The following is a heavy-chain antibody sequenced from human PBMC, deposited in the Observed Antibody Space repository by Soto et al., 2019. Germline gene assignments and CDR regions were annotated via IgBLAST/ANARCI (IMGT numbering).Heavy chain of an antibody. V-gene: IGHV5-51*01. CDR2: IYPGDSDT. D-gene: IGHD1-1*01. Sequence: PGESLKISCKGSGYSFTSYWIGWVRQMPGKGLEWMGIIYPGDSDTRYSPSFQGQVTISADKSISTAYLQWSSLKASDTAMYYCARILSSNYYYYYSGMDVWGQGTTVTVSS. CDR1: GYSFTSYW. J-gene: IGHJ6*02. CDR3: ARILSSNYYYYYSGMDV.